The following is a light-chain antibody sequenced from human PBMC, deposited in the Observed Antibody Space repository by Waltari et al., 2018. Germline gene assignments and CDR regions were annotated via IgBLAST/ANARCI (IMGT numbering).Light chain of an antibody. CDR3: QELNSYPRGT. CDR1: QGIGSF. CDR2: GAS. V-gene: IGKV1-9*01. J-gene: IGKJ4*01. Sequence: DIQLTQSPSFLSASVGDRVTITCRASQGIGSFLAWYQQNPGKAPKFLIYGASTLQDGVPSRFSGSGSGTEFTLTISSLQPEDSASYYCQELNSYPRGTFGGGTKVEIK.